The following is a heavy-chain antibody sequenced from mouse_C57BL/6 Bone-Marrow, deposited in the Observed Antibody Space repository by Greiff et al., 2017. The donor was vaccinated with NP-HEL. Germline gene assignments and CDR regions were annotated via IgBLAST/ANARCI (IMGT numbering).Heavy chain of an antibody. D-gene: IGHD1-1*01. CDR2: INPYNGDT. V-gene: IGHV1-20*01. J-gene: IGHJ1*03. CDR3: ASYYYGSSPYWYFDV. Sequence: DVQLQESGPELVKPGDSVKISCKASGYSFTGYFMNWVMQSHGKSLEWIGRINPYNGDTFYNQKFKGKATLTVDKSSSTAHMELRSLTSEDSAVYYCASYYYGSSPYWYFDVWGTGTTVTVSS. CDR1: GYSFTGYF.